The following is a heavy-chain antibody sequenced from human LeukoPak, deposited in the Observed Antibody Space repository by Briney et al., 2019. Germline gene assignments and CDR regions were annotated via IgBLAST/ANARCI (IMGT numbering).Heavy chain of an antibody. D-gene: IGHD3-22*01. CDR2: ISWDSGSI. CDR1: GFTFDDDA. CDR3: AKDLRSMIVVGGFNH. Sequence: GGSLRLSCAASGFTFDDDAMHWVRHAPGKGLEWVAGISWDSGSIGYADSVKGRFTISRDNAKNSLYLQMNSLRPEDTALYYCAKDLRSMIVVGGFNHWGQGTLVTVSS. J-gene: IGHJ4*02. V-gene: IGHV3-9*01.